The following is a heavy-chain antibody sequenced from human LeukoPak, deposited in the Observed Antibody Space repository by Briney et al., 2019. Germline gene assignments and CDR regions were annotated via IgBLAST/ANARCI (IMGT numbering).Heavy chain of an antibody. CDR2: IIPIFGTA. D-gene: IGHD2-2*01. Sequence: GASVKVSCKASGYTFTSYGISWVRQAPGQGLEWMGGIIPIFGTANYAQKFQGRVTITADESTSTAYMELSSLRSEDTAVYYCARIVVPAATVGWFDPWGQGTLVTVSS. CDR3: ARIVVPAATVGWFDP. V-gene: IGHV1-69*13. CDR1: GYTFTSYG. J-gene: IGHJ5*02.